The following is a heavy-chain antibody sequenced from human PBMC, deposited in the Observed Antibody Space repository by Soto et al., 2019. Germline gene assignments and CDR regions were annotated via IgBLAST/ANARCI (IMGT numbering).Heavy chain of an antibody. CDR2: ISSSGSTI. D-gene: IGHD1-20*01. CDR1: GFTFSDYY. CDR3: AREPLTGTTYYYYYGMDV. V-gene: IGHV3-11*01. Sequence: QVQLVESGGGLVKPGGSLRLSCAASGFTFSDYYMSWIRQAPGKGLEWVSYISSSGSTIYYAYSVKGRFTISRDNAKTSLYLQMNSLRAEDTAVYYWAREPLTGTTYYYYYGMDVWGQGTTVTVSS. J-gene: IGHJ6*02.